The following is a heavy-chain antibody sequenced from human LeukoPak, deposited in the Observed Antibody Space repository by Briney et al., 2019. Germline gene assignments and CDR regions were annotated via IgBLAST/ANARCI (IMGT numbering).Heavy chain of an antibody. Sequence: GGSLRLSCAASGFTFSSYWMSWVRQAPGKGLEWVANIKQDGSEKYYVDSVKGRFTISRDNAKNSLYLQMNSLRADDTAVYYSAREQGAVAGDYWGQGTLVTVSS. CDR1: GFTFSSYW. J-gene: IGHJ4*02. CDR3: AREQGAVAGDY. V-gene: IGHV3-7*01. CDR2: IKQDGSEK. D-gene: IGHD6-19*01.